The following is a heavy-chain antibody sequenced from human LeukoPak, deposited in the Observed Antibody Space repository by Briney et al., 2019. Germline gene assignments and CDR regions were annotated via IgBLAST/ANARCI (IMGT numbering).Heavy chain of an antibody. V-gene: IGHV4-34*01. J-gene: IGHJ4*02. Sequence: PSETLSLTCAVYGGSFSGYYWSWIRQPPGKGLEWIGEINHSGSTNYNPSLKSRVTISVDTSKNQFSLKLSSVTAADTAVYYCARGRPQFDYWGQGTLVTVSS. D-gene: IGHD6-6*01. CDR3: ARGRPQFDY. CDR1: GGSFSGYY. CDR2: INHSGST.